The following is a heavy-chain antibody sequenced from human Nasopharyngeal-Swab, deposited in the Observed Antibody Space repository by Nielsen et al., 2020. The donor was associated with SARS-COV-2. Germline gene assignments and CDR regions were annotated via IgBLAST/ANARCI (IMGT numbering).Heavy chain of an antibody. D-gene: IGHD6-13*01. CDR3: ARSRYTSSWYGVRNWFDP. CDR1: SGSFSGYY. CDR2: INHSGST. J-gene: IGHJ5*02. Sequence: SETLSLTCAVYSGSFSGYYWNWIRQPPGKGLEWIGEINHSGSTNYNPSLKSRVTISLDTSKNQFSLKLSSVTAADTAVYYCARSRYTSSWYGVRNWFDPWGQGTLVTVSS. V-gene: IGHV4-34*01.